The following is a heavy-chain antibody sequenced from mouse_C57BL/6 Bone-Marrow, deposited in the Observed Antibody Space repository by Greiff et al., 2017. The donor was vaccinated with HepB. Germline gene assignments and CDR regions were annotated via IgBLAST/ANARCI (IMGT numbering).Heavy chain of an antibody. D-gene: IGHD2-4*01. CDR3: ARRYDYDSAWFAY. J-gene: IGHJ3*01. CDR1: GYTFTDYY. CDR2: ISPNNGGT. V-gene: IGHV1-26*01. Sequence: EVQLQQSGPELVKPGASVKISCKASGYTFTDYYMNWVKQTHGKSLEWIGDISPNNGGTSYNQKFKGKATLTVDKSSSTAYMELRSLTSEDSAVHYCARRYDYDSAWFAYWGQGTLVTVSA.